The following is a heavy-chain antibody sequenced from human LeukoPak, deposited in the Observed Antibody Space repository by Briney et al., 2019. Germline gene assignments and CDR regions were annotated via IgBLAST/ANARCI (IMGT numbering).Heavy chain of an antibody. CDR2: INPYSGDT. Sequence: ASVKVSCKASGYTFAGYHIHWVRQAPGQGLEWMGRINPYSGDTNFAQKFQGRVTMTRDTSITTAYMDLSSLTPDDTAVYFCARDQGSLTRSWYTGYWGQGTQVTVSS. CDR1: GYTFAGYH. J-gene: IGHJ4*02. CDR3: ARDQGSLTRSWYTGY. V-gene: IGHV1-2*06. D-gene: IGHD6-13*01.